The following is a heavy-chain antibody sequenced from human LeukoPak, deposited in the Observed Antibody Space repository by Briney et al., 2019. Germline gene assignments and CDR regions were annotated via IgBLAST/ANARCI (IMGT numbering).Heavy chain of an antibody. CDR2: LNSDWSST. Sequence: PGRSLRLFCESSGLTFRRHWMHWARQAPAKGLVWVSRLNSDWSSTSCADSAKGRFTIPRDNAKNTLYLQMNRLRAEHTAVFQCARECGMTTVVTPDYWGQGTLVSVSS. CDR1: GLTFRRHW. CDR3: ARECGMTTVVTPDY. J-gene: IGHJ4*02. V-gene: IGHV3-74*01. D-gene: IGHD4-23*01.